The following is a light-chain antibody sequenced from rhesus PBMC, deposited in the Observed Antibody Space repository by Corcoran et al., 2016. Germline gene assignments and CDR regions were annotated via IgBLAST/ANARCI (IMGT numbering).Light chain of an antibody. CDR1: QSVSSY. V-gene: IGKV3S9*01. Sequence: EIVMTQSPATLSLSPGERATLSCRASQSVSSYVAWYQQQPEEDPRLLNYGASSRATVTPDRFSGSGSGTDFTLTLSSLEPEDFAVYYCQQYSNWPTFGGGTKVEIK. CDR3: QQYSNWPT. CDR2: GAS. J-gene: IGKJ4*01.